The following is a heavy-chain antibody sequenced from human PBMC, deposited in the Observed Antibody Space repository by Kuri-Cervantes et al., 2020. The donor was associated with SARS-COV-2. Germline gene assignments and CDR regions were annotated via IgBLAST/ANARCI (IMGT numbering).Heavy chain of an antibody. CDR2: FDPEDGET. CDR3: ARDNEGTSDP. Sequence: ASVKVSCKVSGYTLTELSMHWVRQAPGKGLEWMGGFDPEDGETIYAQKFQGRVTMTEDTSTSTVYMELRSLRSDDTAVYYCARDNEGTSDPWGQGTLVTVSS. J-gene: IGHJ5*02. CDR1: GYTLTELS. D-gene: IGHD1-1*01. V-gene: IGHV1-24*01.